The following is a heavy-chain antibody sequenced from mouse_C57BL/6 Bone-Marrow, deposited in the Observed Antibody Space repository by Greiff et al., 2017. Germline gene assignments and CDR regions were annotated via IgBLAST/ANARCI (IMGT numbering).Heavy chain of an antibody. CDR1: GYTFTSYG. CDR3: ARRNQGAWLAY. V-gene: IGHV1-81*01. Sequence: QVQLQQSGAELARPGASVKLSCTASGYTFTSYGISWVKQRTGQGLEWIGEIYPRSGNTYYNEKFKGKATLTADKSSSTAYMELRSLTCEDCAVYFCARRNQGAWLAYWGQGTLVTVSA. CDR2: IYPRSGNT. J-gene: IGHJ3*01.